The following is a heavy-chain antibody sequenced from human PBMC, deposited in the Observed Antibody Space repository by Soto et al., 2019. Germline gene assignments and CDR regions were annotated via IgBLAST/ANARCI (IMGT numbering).Heavy chain of an antibody. Sequence: EVQLVESGGGLVQPGGYLRLSCAASGFTFSSYSMNWVRQAPGKVLEWVSSISSSSSYIYYADSVKGRFTISSDNARTTLYPQLNSLRAEGTAVYYCARVSAAGYYYYYGMVVWVQGTTVTVSS. J-gene: IGHJ6*02. CDR3: ARVSAAGYYYYYGMVV. CDR1: GFTFSSYS. V-gene: IGHV3-21*01. CDR2: ISSSSSYI. D-gene: IGHD6-25*01.